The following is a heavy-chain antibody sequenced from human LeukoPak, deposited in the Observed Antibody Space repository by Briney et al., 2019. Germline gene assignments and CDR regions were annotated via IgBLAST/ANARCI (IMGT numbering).Heavy chain of an antibody. Sequence: AGGSLRLSCAASGFTFSSYWMHSVRQAPGKGLVWVSRINSDGSNTSYADSEKGRFTISRDNAKNTLSLQMNSLRAEDTAVYYWARAGLFPSWDLDYWGQGTLVTVSS. CDR2: INSDGSNT. D-gene: IGHD6-13*01. J-gene: IGHJ4*02. V-gene: IGHV3-74*01. CDR3: ARAGLFPSWDLDY. CDR1: GFTFSSYW.